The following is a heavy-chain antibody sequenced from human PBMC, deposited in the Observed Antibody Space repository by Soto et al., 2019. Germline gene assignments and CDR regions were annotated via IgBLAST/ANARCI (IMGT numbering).Heavy chain of an antibody. CDR3: AKDPTVTTAGWFDP. D-gene: IGHD4-17*01. Sequence: GGSLRLSCAASGFTFSSYAMSWVRQAPGKGLEWVSAISGSGGSTYYADSVKGRFTISRDISKNTLYLQMNSLRAEDTAVYYCAKDPTVTTAGWFDPWGQGTLVTVSS. J-gene: IGHJ5*02. CDR1: GFTFSSYA. CDR2: ISGSGGST. V-gene: IGHV3-23*01.